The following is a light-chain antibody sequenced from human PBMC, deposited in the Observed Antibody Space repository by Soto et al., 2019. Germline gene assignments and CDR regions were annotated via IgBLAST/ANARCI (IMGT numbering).Light chain of an antibody. J-gene: IGKJ5*01. CDR2: GAS. CDR3: PQYGSPPSIT. CDR1: QRISSSY. V-gene: IGKV3-20*01. Sequence: EIVVTQSPGTLALSPGERATLSCRASQRISSSYLAWYQQKPGQAPRLLIYGASSRATGIPDRFSGSGSGPDLTLTISRLEPDEFAVYYCPQYGSPPSITFAQGPRLEI.